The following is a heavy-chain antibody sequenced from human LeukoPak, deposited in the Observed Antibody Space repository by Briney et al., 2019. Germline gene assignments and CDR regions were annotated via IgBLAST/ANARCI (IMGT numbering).Heavy chain of an antibody. J-gene: IGHJ4*02. Sequence: ASVKVSCKASGYTFTGYYMHWVRQAPGQGLEWMGWINPNSGGTNYAQKFQGRVTMTRDTSISTAYMELSRLRSDDTAVYYCARGYYSDSSGYYFDYWGQGTLVTVSS. CDR2: INPNSGGT. D-gene: IGHD3-22*01. CDR1: GYTFTGYY. V-gene: IGHV1-2*02. CDR3: ARGYYSDSSGYYFDY.